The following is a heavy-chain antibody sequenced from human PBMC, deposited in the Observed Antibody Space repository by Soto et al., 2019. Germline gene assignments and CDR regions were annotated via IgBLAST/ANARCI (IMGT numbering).Heavy chain of an antibody. J-gene: IGHJ4*02. CDR2: IKTKSSGGTT. V-gene: IGHV3-15*01. CDR1: GFAFSDAS. CDR3: TPLASGHYGYDF. Sequence: DVQLVESGGDLVKPGGSLRLSCAASGFAFSDASMSWVRQAPGKGLEWVGRIKTKSSGGTTDYAAPVKGRFTSSRDDSKNTVYLQMDSLKAEDTAVYSCTPLASGHYGYDFWGQGTLVTVSS. D-gene: IGHD3-3*01.